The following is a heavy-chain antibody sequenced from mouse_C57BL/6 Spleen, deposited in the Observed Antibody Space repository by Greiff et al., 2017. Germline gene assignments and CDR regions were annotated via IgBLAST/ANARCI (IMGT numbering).Heavy chain of an antibody. CDR3: ARSGALYCDSFYDLDD. V-gene: IGHV1-80*01. J-gene: IGHJ4*01. CDR1: GYAFSSYW. D-gene: IGHD2-4*01. Sequence: VQLVESGAELVKPGASVKISCKASGYAFSSYWMNWVKQRPGKGLEWIGQIYPGDGDTNYNGKFKGKATLTADKTYSTAYMQLSSLTSEDSAVYVCARSGALYCDSFYDLDDWGKGTSVTVSS. CDR2: IYPGDGDT.